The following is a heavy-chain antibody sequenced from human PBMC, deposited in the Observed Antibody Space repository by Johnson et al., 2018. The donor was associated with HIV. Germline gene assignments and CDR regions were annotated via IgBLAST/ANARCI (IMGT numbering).Heavy chain of an antibody. CDR3: ARDHDPIAAAQGAFDI. CDR1: GFTFSSYA. Sequence: VQLVESGGGVVQPGRSLRLSCAASGFTFSSYAMHWVRQAPGKGLEWVAVIYSGGSTYSADSVKGRFTISRDSSKNSLYLQMNSLRAEDTAVYYCARDHDPIAAAQGAFDIWGQGTMVTVSS. CDR2: IYSGGST. V-gene: IGHV3-66*01. D-gene: IGHD6-13*01. J-gene: IGHJ3*02.